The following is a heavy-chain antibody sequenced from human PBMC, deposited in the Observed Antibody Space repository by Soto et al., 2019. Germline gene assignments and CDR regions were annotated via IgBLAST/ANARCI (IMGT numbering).Heavy chain of an antibody. CDR3: VRGGSNYAS. Sequence: VQLVDSGGDVVQPGGSLRLSCTASGFTFSDSWMTWVRQAPGKGLEWVARIKPDESEKKYADSVKGRFSISRDNAKNSMYLQMDSLRGEDTAVYYCVRGGSNYASWGQGTLVTVSS. J-gene: IGHJ5*02. CDR2: IKPDESEK. V-gene: IGHV3-7*01. CDR1: GFTFSDSW. D-gene: IGHD4-4*01.